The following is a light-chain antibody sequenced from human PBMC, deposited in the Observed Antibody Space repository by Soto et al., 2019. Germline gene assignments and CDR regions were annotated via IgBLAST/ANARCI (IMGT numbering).Light chain of an antibody. CDR2: GTA. CDR1: TGAVTSGYY. Sequence: QAVVTQEPSLTVSPGGTVTLTCASTTGAVTSGYYPNWFQQKPGQAPRALIYGTANKHSWTPARFSGSLLGGKAALTLSGVQPEDEAEYYCLLYFGGAWVFGGGTKVTVL. J-gene: IGLJ3*02. CDR3: LLYFGGAWV. V-gene: IGLV7-43*01.